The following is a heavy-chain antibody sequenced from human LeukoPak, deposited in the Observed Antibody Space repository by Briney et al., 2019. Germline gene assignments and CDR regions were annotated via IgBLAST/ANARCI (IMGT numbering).Heavy chain of an antibody. J-gene: IGHJ4*02. Sequence: GGSLRLSCAASGFTFSNYGMSWVRQAPGKGLEWVSTISGSGGTTYYADSVKGRFTISRDNSKSTLYLQLNSLRAEDTAVYYCARTYYDSSGHRNFDYWGQGTLVTVSS. CDR3: ARTYYDSSGHRNFDY. CDR1: GFTFSNYG. D-gene: IGHD3-22*01. V-gene: IGHV3-23*01. CDR2: ISGSGGTT.